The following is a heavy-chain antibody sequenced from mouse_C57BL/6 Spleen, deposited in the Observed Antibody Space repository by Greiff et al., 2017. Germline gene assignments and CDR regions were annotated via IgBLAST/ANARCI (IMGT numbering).Heavy chain of an antibody. D-gene: IGHD2-3*01. J-gene: IGHJ1*03. CDR3: ATGIDDDYCHWYCDV. CDR1: GYSFTGYY. V-gene: IGHV1-31*01. Sequence: EVQLQQSGPELVKPGASVKISCKASGYSFTGYYMHWVKQSHGNILDWIGYIYPYNGVSSYNQKFKGKDTLTVAKSSSTAYMELRSLTSEDSAGXYSATGIDDDYCHWYCDVWGTGTTVTGSS. CDR2: IYPYNGVS.